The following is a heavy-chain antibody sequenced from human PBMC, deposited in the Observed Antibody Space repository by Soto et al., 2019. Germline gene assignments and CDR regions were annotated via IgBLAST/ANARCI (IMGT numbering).Heavy chain of an antibody. Sequence: PGESLKISCKGSGYTFTNYWIGWVRQMPGKGLEWMGIIYPDDSDTRYSPSFQGQVTISADKSISTAYLQWSSLKASDTAIYYCARPGYYDSSGFFNFDHWGQGTLVTVSS. CDR3: ARPGYYDSSGFFNFDH. J-gene: IGHJ4*02. D-gene: IGHD3-22*01. CDR1: GYTFTNYW. V-gene: IGHV5-51*01. CDR2: IYPDDSDT.